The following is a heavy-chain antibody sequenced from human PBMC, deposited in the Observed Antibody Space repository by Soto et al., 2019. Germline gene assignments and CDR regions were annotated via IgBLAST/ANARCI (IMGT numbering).Heavy chain of an antibody. D-gene: IGHD6-13*01. CDR1: GGSISSYY. CDR3: ARCSSSWEKYFDS. V-gene: IGHV4-59*08. J-gene: IGHJ4*02. CDR2: IYYSGSGST. Sequence: QVHLQESGPGLVKPSETLSLTCTVSGGSISSYYWSWIRQPPGKGLEWIGYIYYSGSGSTNYNPSLKSRVXXSXDXXKNQFPLKLSSVTAADTAVYYCARCSSSWEKYFDSGGRGTLVTVSS.